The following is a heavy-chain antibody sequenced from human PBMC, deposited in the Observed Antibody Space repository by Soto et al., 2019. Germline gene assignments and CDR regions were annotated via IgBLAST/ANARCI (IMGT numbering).Heavy chain of an antibody. Sequence: QVQLVQSGAEVKKPGASVKVSCKASGYTFTSYGISWVRQAPGQGLEWMGWISADNGNTNYAQKLQGRVTMTTDTSTSTAYMELRSLRSDDTAVYYCATSGCSGGSCYSYYFDYWGQGTLVTVSS. J-gene: IGHJ4*02. V-gene: IGHV1-18*01. CDR3: ATSGCSGGSCYSYYFDY. D-gene: IGHD2-15*01. CDR2: ISADNGNT. CDR1: GYTFTSYG.